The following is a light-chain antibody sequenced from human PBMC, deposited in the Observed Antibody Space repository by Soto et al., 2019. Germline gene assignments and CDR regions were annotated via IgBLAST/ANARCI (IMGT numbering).Light chain of an antibody. J-gene: IGKJ1*01. Sequence: ELVLTQSPATLSLSPGERATLSCRASQSVSYSLAWYQQKPGQAPRHLIYDASNMSTVIPARFSGSESGTDFTLTISSLEDEDFAVYYCQQQNNWEWTFCQRTKLQIK. CDR3: QQQNNWEWT. CDR1: QSVSYS. V-gene: IGKV3-11*01. CDR2: DAS.